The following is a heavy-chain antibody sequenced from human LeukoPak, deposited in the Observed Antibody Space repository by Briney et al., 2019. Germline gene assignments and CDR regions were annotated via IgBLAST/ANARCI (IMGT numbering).Heavy chain of an antibody. CDR2: INAGNGNT. CDR3: WFGELYYYYYGMDV. V-gene: IGHV1-3*01. D-gene: IGHD3-10*01. J-gene: IGHJ6*02. CDR1: GYTFTSYA. Sequence: GASVKVSCKASGYTFTSYAMHWVRQAPGQRLEWMGWINAGNGNTKYSQKFQGRVTITRDTSASTAYMELSSLRSEDTAVYYCWFGELYYYYYGMDVWGQGTTVTVSS.